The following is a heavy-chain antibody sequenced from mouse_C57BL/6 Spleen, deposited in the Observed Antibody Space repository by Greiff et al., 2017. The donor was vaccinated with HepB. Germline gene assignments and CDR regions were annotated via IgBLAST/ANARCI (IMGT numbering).Heavy chain of an antibody. CDR1: GFTFSNYW. Sequence: EVQLVESGGGLVQPGGSMKLSCVASGFTFSNYWMNWVRPSPEKGLEWVAQIRLKSDNYATHYAESVKGRFTISRDDSKSSVYLQMNNLRAEDTGIYYCTHAGYYGGYFDYWGQGTTLTVSS. J-gene: IGHJ2*01. V-gene: IGHV6-3*01. D-gene: IGHD2-3*01. CDR2: IRLKSDNYAT. CDR3: THAGYYGGYFDY.